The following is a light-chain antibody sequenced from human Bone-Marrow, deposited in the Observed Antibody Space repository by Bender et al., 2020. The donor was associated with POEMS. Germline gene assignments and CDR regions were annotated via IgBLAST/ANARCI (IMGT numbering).Light chain of an antibody. Sequence: QSALTQPASVSGSPGQSITISCAGTSSDIGAYNFVSWYQQHPGRAPKLIIYEVSTRPSGVSSRFSGSKSGNSASLTISGLQADDEADYYCSSFGSTKIFGGGTKVIVL. CDR2: EVS. V-gene: IGLV2-14*01. CDR1: SSDIGAYNF. J-gene: IGLJ2*01. CDR3: SSFGSTKI.